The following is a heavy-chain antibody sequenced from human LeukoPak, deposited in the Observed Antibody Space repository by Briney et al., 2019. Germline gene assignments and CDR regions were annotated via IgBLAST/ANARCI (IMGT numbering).Heavy chain of an antibody. J-gene: IGHJ3*02. CDR2: IYYSGST. CDR1: GGSTSSYY. CDR3: ARHARNILNAHDI. V-gene: IGHV4-59*08. D-gene: IGHD2-2*02. Sequence: SETLSPTCTVSGGSTSSYYWSWIRQPPGKGLEWIAYIYYSGSTKYNPSLKSRVTISVDTSKNQFSLNLNSVTAADTAVYYCARHARNILNAHDIWGQGTMVTVSS.